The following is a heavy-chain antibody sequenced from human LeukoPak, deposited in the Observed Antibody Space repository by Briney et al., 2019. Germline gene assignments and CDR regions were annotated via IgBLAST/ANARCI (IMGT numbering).Heavy chain of an antibody. CDR3: ARDSGGDQQWLVGSVF. V-gene: IGHV3-7*01. Sequence: PGGSLRLSCAASGFTFSSYWMSWVRQAPGKGLEWVANIKQDGSEKYYVDSVKGRLTISRDNAKNSLYLQMNSLRAEDTAVYYCARDSGGDQQWLVGSVFGGQGTLVTVSS. CDR2: IKQDGSEK. CDR1: GFTFSSYW. J-gene: IGHJ4*02. D-gene: IGHD6-19*01.